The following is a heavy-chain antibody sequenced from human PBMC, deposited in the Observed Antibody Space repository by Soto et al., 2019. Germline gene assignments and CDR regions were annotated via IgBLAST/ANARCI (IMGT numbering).Heavy chain of an antibody. CDR3: ARVYCSSTSCYAKPWAQLDPDFDY. D-gene: IGHD2-2*01. J-gene: IGHJ4*02. CDR2: ISSSGSTI. CDR1: GFTFSDYY. V-gene: IGHV3-11*01. Sequence: QVQLVESGGGLVKPGGSLRLSCAASGFTFSDYYMSWIRQAPGKGLEWVSYISSSGSTIYYADSVKGRFTISRDNAKNSLYLQMNSLRAEDTAVYYCARVYCSSTSCYAKPWAQLDPDFDYWGQGTLVTVSS.